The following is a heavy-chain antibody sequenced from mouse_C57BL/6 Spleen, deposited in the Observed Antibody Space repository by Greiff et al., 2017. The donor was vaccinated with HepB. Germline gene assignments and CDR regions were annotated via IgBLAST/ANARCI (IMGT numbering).Heavy chain of an antibody. Sequence: VQLKESGPELVKPGASVKMSCKASGYTFTDYNMHWVKQSHGKSLEWIGYINPNNGGTSYNQKFKGKATLTVHKSSSTAYMELRSLTSEDSAVYYCARRQLRSPDYAMDYWGQGTSVTVSS. J-gene: IGHJ4*01. CDR3: ARRQLRSPDYAMDY. CDR1: GYTFTDYN. D-gene: IGHD3-2*02. CDR2: INPNNGGT. V-gene: IGHV1-22*01.